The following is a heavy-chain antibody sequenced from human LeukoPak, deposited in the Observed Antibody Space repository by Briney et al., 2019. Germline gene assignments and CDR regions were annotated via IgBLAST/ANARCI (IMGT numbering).Heavy chain of an antibody. D-gene: IGHD1-26*01. CDR3: AKDHAPYSGSYYRFYPFDY. CDR1: GFTFSSYS. J-gene: IGHJ4*02. CDR2: ISGSGGST. V-gene: IGHV3-23*01. Sequence: GGSLRLSCAASGFTFSSYSMNWVRQAPGKGLEWVSAISGSGGSTYYADSVKGRFTISRDNSKNTLYLQMNSLRAEDTAVYYCAKDHAPYSGSYYRFYPFDYWGQGTLVTVSS.